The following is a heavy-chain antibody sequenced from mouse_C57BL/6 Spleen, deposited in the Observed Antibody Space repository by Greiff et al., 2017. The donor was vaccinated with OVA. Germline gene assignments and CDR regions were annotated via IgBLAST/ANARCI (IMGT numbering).Heavy chain of an antibody. CDR2: IRSKSNNYAT. V-gene: IGHV10-1*01. J-gene: IGHJ2*01. CDR1: GFSFNTYA. D-gene: IGHD2-1*01. CDR3: VRGDGTFDY. Sequence: EAGGGLVQPKGSLKLSCAASGFSFNTYAMNWVRQAPGKGLEWVARIRSKSNNYATYYADSVKDRFTISRDDSESMLYLQMNNLKTEDTAMYYCVRGDGTFDYWGQGTTLTVSS.